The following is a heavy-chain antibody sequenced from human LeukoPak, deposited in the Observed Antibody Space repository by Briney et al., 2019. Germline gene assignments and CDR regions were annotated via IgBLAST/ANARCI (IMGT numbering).Heavy chain of an antibody. CDR3: TRASGIYGSGWYFDY. D-gene: IGHD6-19*01. J-gene: IGHJ4*02. CDR2: INGGGYNT. Sequence: GGSLRLSCAASGFTFNNYVMSWVRQAPGKGLEWVSTINGGGYNTYYADSVKGRFTISRDNSKNTLSLQVNTLRAEDTAVYYCTRASGIYGSGWYFDYWGQGTLVTVSS. V-gene: IGHV3-23*01. CDR1: GFTFNNYV.